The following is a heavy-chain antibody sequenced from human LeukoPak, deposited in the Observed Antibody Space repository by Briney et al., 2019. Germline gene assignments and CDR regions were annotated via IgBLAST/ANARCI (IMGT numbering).Heavy chain of an antibody. CDR1: GYTFTGYY. V-gene: IGHV1-2*06. D-gene: IGHD3-22*01. Sequence: ASVKVSCKASGYTFTGYYMHWVRQAPGQGLEWIGRINPNSGGTNYAQKFQGRVTMTRDTSISTAYMELSRLRSDDTAVYYCARDLGYYDSSGVGKNYYYYYMDVWGKGTTVTVSS. CDR3: ARDLGYYDSSGVGKNYYYYYMDV. J-gene: IGHJ6*03. CDR2: INPNSGGT.